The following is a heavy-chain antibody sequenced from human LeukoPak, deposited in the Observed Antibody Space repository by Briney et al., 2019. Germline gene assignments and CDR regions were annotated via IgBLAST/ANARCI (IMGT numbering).Heavy chain of an antibody. V-gene: IGHV4-59*12. Sequence: PSETLSLTCTVSGGSISSYYWSWIRQPPGKGLEWIGYIYYSGSTNYNPSLKSRVTISVDTSKNQFSLKLSSVTAADTAVYYCARDRYGSGSYYTDWFDPWGQGTLVTVSS. D-gene: IGHD3-10*01. CDR3: ARDRYGSGSYYTDWFDP. CDR1: GGSISSYY. J-gene: IGHJ5*02. CDR2: IYYSGST.